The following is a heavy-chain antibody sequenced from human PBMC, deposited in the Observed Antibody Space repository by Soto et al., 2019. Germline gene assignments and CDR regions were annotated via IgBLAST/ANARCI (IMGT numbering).Heavy chain of an antibody. D-gene: IGHD2-15*01. CDR1: GFTFSSYG. V-gene: IGHV3-30*03. J-gene: IGHJ4*02. Sequence: PGGSLRLSCAASGFTFSSYGMHWFRQAPGKGLEWVAVISYDGSNKYYADSVKGRFTISRDNSKNTLYLQMNSLRAEDTAVYYCARQVVAAALGVQYYFDYWGQGTVVTVSS. CDR3: ARQVVAAALGVQYYFDY. CDR2: ISYDGSNK.